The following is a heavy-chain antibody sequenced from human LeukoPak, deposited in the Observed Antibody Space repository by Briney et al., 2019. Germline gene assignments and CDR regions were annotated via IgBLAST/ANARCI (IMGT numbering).Heavy chain of an antibody. CDR3: ARTEALLWFGAGYYFDY. CDR1: GFTVSSNY. CDR2: IYSGGST. J-gene: IGHJ4*02. V-gene: IGHV3-66*01. D-gene: IGHD3-10*01. Sequence: PGGSLRLSCAASGFTVSSNYMSWVRQAPGKGLGWVSVIYSGGSTYYADSVKGRFTISRDNSKNTLYLQMNSLRAEDTAVYYCARTEALLWFGAGYYFDYWGQGTLVTVSS.